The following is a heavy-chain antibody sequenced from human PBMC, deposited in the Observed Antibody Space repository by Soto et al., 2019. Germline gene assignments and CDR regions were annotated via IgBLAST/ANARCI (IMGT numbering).Heavy chain of an antibody. D-gene: IGHD3-9*01. CDR1: GFTFSYYG. Sequence: QVQLVESGGGVVQPGGSLRLSCAASGFTFSYYGFHWVRQAPGKGLEWVAVMHTGGNEKYYVDSVKGRFTVSIDDSRNIVYLEMSGLRAEDTAEYFCAIDADTTGHYSHFDLWGRGALVAVS. J-gene: IGHJ4*02. V-gene: IGHV3-30*02. CDR3: AIDADTTGHYSHFDL. CDR2: MHTGGNEK.